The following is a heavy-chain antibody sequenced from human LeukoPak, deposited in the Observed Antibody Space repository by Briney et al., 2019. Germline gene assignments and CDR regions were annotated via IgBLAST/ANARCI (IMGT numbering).Heavy chain of an antibody. D-gene: IGHD3-10*01. V-gene: IGHV4-38-2*01. CDR2: IYHSGNT. J-gene: IGHJ4*02. CDR1: GYSISSGYY. CDR3: PKGLWFGEYYCDS. Sequence: PSETLSLTCAVSGYSISSGYYWGWIRQPPGKGREWIGSIYHSGNTYYNPSLKSRVTISVETSKNQFSLRVNSVTAPHTIVYQCPKGLWFGEYYCDSWSQGTLVTLSS.